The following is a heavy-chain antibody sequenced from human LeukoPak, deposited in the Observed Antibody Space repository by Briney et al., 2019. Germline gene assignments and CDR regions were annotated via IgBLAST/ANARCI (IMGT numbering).Heavy chain of an antibody. CDR1: GFTFDDYA. V-gene: IGHV3-9*01. CDR2: ISWDSGSI. Sequence: GGSLRLSCAASGFTFDDYAMHWVRQAPGKGLEWVSGISWDSGSIGYADSVKGRFTISRDNAKNSLYLQMNSLRAEDTALYYCAKDHSVVITTGFDYWGQGTLVTVSS. J-gene: IGHJ4*02. D-gene: IGHD3-22*01. CDR3: AKDHSVVITTGFDY.